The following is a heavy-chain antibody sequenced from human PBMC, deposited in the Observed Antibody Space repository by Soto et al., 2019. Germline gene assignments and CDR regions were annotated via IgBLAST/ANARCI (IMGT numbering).Heavy chain of an antibody. D-gene: IGHD1-20*01. CDR3: ARSITGTIFDY. Sequence: SVKVSCKASGGTFSSYAISWVRQAPGQGLEWMGGIIPIFGTANYAQKFQGRVTITADKSTSTAYMELSSLRSEDTAVYYCARSITGTIFDYWGQGTLATVSS. V-gene: IGHV1-69*06. J-gene: IGHJ4*02. CDR2: IIPIFGTA. CDR1: GGTFSSYA.